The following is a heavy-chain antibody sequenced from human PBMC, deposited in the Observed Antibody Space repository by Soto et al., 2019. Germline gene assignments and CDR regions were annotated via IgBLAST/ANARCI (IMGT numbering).Heavy chain of an antibody. CDR1: GFSLTTSGVG. V-gene: IGHV2-5*02. Sequence: QITLKESGPTLVKPTQTLTLTCTFSGFSLTTSGVGVGWIRQPPGKALEWLALIYWDDDKRYSPSLKSRPTLTXDXXTNQVVLTMTNMDPADTATYFCAHRTTTVTWWFDPWGQGTLVTVSS. D-gene: IGHD4-17*01. CDR3: AHRTTTVTWWFDP. J-gene: IGHJ5*02. CDR2: IYWDDDK.